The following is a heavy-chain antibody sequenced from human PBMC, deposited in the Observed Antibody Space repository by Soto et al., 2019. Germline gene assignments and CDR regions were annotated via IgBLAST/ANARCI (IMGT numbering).Heavy chain of an antibody. CDR1: GYTFTNFG. CDR3: ARAQMHSGAHHDF. Sequence: QVRLVQSGAGVKNPGASVRVACKASGYTFTNFGINWVRQAPGRGLEWVGWITPYNGNADYAQGHQGRVTITTDTSTSTSYMELRSLRSDDTAVYYCARAQMHSGAHHDFWGQGTLVTVSS. CDR2: ITPYNGNA. D-gene: IGHD1-26*01. V-gene: IGHV1-18*04. J-gene: IGHJ4*02.